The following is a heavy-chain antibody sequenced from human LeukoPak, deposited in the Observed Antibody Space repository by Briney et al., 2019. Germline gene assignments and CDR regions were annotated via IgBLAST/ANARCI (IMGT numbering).Heavy chain of an antibody. J-gene: IGHJ4*02. V-gene: IGHV4-34*01. D-gene: IGHD3-10*01. CDR3: ARSPMVRGVISQRYYFDY. CDR2: INHSGST. Sequence: PSETLSLTCAVYGVSFSGYYWSWIRQPPGKGREWVGEINHSGSTNYNPSRKSRVNIPEETSKKQCSLKRRAVAAADTAVYYCARSPMVRGVISQRYYFDYWGQGTLVTVSS. CDR1: GVSFSGYY.